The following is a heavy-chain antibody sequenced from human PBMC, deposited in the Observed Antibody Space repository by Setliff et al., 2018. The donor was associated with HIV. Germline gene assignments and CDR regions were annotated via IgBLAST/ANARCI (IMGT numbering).Heavy chain of an antibody. CDR3: ARDLSYTANWEFDF. CDR1: GYSFSRSW. D-gene: IGHD3-16*01. J-gene: IGHJ4*02. V-gene: IGHV1-3*04. Sequence: VASVKVSCKASGYSFSRSWVQWVRQASGQGLEWMGWINIANGKTQYSQKFRGRVTFTRDISANTAYLDLNSLKSEDSALYYCARDLSYTANWEFDFWGQGTLVTVSS. CDR2: INIANGKT.